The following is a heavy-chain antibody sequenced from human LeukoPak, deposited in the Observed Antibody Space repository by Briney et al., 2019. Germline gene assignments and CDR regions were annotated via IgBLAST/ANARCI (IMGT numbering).Heavy chain of an antibody. CDR3: ARLWRPLTMVRGAYFDY. CDR1: GFTFSTYW. J-gene: IGHJ4*02. Sequence: GSLRLSCAASGFTFSTYWMSWVRQAPGRGLEWVANIKQDGSEKYYVDSVKGRFTISRDNAKNSLYLQMNSLRAEDTAVYYCARLWRPLTMVRGAYFDYWGQGTLVTVSS. D-gene: IGHD3-10*01. CDR2: IKQDGSEK. V-gene: IGHV3-7*01.